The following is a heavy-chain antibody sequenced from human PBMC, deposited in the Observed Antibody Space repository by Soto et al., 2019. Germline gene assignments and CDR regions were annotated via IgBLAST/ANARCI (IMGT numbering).Heavy chain of an antibody. D-gene: IGHD3-3*01. Sequence: PGGSLRLSCAASGFTFSSYSMNWVRQAPGKGLEWLSYISSSSSTIYYADSVKGRFTISRDNAKNSLYLQMNSLRDEDTAVYYCARDLTYYDFWSGYYPRDYWGQGTLVTVSS. V-gene: IGHV3-48*02. CDR3: ARDLTYYDFWSGYYPRDY. J-gene: IGHJ4*02. CDR2: ISSSSSTI. CDR1: GFTFSSYS.